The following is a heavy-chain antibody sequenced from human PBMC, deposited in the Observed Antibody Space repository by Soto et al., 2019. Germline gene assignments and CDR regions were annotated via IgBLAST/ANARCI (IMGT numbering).Heavy chain of an antibody. CDR3: ARHRPGDYGSWLDY. D-gene: IGHD3-10*01. CDR1: SGSINSANSY. J-gene: IGHJ4*02. V-gene: IGHV4-39*01. Sequence: QLQLQQSGPGLAKPSETLSLTCTVSSGSINSANSYWAWIRQPPGKGLEWIGSISYNGRTYYNPSLKSRVTMSADTSQNQFSLRLSSVPAADTSMYFCARHRPGDYGSWLDYWGQGTLVTVSS. CDR2: ISYNGRT.